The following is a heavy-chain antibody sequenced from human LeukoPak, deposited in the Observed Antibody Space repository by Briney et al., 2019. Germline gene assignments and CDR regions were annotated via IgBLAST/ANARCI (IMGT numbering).Heavy chain of an antibody. CDR1: GYTFTSYG. Sequence: ASVKVSCKASGYTFTSYGISWVRQAPGQGLESMGWISAYNGNTNYAQKLQGRVTMTTDTSTSTAYMELRSLRSDDTAVYYCARDRIRVTIFAVVRHSWFDYWGQGTLVTVSS. CDR2: ISAYNGNT. CDR3: ARDRIRVTIFAVVRHSWFDY. D-gene: IGHD3-3*01. V-gene: IGHV1-18*01. J-gene: IGHJ4*02.